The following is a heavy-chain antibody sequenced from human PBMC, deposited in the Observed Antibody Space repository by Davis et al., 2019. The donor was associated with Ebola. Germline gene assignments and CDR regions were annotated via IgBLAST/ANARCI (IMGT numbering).Heavy chain of an antibody. CDR3: ANRGWFGESFDY. CDR2: ISGSGSST. CDR1: GFTFSNYG. V-gene: IGHV3-23*01. J-gene: IGHJ4*02. Sequence: GESLKISCAASGFTFSNYGMSWVRQAPGKGLEWVSAISGSGSSTYYADSVKGRFTISRDNSKNTLYLQMNSLRGEDTAVYYCANRGWFGESFDYWGQGTLVTVSS. D-gene: IGHD3-10*01.